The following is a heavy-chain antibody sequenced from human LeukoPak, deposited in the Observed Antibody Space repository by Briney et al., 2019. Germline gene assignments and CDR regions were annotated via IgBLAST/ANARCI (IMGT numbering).Heavy chain of an antibody. J-gene: IGHJ4*02. CDR3: ASGQDDSSGYYRSPGHL. V-gene: IGHV1-2*02. CDR1: GYTFTGYY. CDR2: INPNSGGT. D-gene: IGHD3-22*01. Sequence: ASVKVSCKASGYTFTGYYMHWVRQAPGQGLEWMGWINPNSGGTNYAQKFQGRVTMTRDTSISTAYMELSRLRSDDTAVYYCASGQDDSSGYYRSPGHLWGQGTLVTVSS.